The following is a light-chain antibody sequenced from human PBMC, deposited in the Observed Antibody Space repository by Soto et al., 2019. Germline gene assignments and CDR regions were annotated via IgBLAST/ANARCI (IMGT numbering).Light chain of an antibody. CDR3: QHYNSYSEA. V-gene: IGKV1-16*01. CDR1: QTVNTY. Sequence: DIQMTQSPSSLSASIGDRVTITCRASQTVNTYLHWYQQKPGKAPKLLIYAASNLQSGVPSRFSDSGSGTNFTLTISSLQPDDFATYYCQHYNSYSEAFGQGTKVELK. CDR2: AAS. J-gene: IGKJ1*01.